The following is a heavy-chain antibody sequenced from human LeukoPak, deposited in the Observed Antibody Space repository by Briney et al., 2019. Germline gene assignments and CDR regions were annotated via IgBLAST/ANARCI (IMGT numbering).Heavy chain of an antibody. V-gene: IGHV4-30-4*01. Sequence: SQTLSLTCTVSGGSISSGDYYWSWIRQPPGKGLEWIGYIYYSGSTYYNPSLKSRVTISVDTSKNQFSLKLSSVTAADTAVYYCAKDLRQLVQPGYFDYWGQGTLVTVSS. J-gene: IGHJ4*02. D-gene: IGHD6-13*01. CDR2: IYYSGST. CDR3: AKDLRQLVQPGYFDY. CDR1: GGSISSGDYY.